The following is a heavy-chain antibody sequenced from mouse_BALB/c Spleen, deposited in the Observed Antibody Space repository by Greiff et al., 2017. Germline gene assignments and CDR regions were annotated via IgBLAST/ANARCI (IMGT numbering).Heavy chain of an antibody. Sequence: QVQLQQSGAELVRPGTSVKVSCKASGYAFTNYLIEWVKQRPGQGLEWIGVINPGSGGTNYNEKFKGKATLTADKSSSTAYMQLSSLTSDDSAVYFCARSTGPYAMDYWGQGTSVTVSS. J-gene: IGHJ4*01. CDR1: GYAFTNYL. CDR3: ARSTGPYAMDY. V-gene: IGHV1-54*01. CDR2: INPGSGGT. D-gene: IGHD4-1*02.